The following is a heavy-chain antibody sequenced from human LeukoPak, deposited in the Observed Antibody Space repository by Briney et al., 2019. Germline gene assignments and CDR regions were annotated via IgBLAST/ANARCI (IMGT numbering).Heavy chain of an antibody. CDR1: GISFSNFA. V-gene: IGHV3-30*04. D-gene: IGHD3-10*01. Sequence: GGSLRLSCAASGISFSNFAMHWVRQAPGQGLEWVAVMSYDGTMKYSADSVKGRFTISRDNSKNTLYLQMNSLGTEDTAVYYCARGGMVRGVIPYYFDYWGQGTPVTVSS. J-gene: IGHJ4*02. CDR3: ARGGMVRGVIPYYFDY. CDR2: MSYDGTMK.